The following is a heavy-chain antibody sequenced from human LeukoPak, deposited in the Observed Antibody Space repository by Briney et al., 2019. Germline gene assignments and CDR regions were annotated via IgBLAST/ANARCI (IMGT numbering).Heavy chain of an antibody. CDR1: GGSISSSSYY. Sequence: PSETLSLTCTVSGGSISSSSYYWGWIRQPPGKGLEWIGSIYYSGSTNYNPSLKSRVTISVDKSKNQFSLKLSSVTAADTAVYYCARRYYYDSSGYYEHWGQGTLVTVSS. CDR2: IYYSGST. V-gene: IGHV4-39*07. J-gene: IGHJ4*02. CDR3: ARRYYYDSSGYYEH. D-gene: IGHD3-22*01.